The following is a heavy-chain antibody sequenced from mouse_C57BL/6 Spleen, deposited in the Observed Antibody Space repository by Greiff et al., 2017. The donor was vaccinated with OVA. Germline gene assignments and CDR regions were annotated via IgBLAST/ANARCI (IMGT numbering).Heavy chain of an antibody. CDR1: GYTFTEYT. V-gene: IGHV1-62-2*01. CDR3: ARHEDDYDGVYFDY. D-gene: IGHD2-4*01. CDR2: FYPGSGSI. Sequence: VMLVESGAELVKPGASVKLSCKASGYTFTEYTIHWVKQRSGQGLEWIGWFYPGSGSIKYNEKFKDKATLTADESSSTVYMELSRLTSEDSAVYFCARHEDDYDGVYFDYWGQGTTLAVSS. J-gene: IGHJ2*01.